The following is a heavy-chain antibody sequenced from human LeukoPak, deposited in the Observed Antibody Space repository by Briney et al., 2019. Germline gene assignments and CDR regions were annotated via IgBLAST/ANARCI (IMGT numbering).Heavy chain of an antibody. D-gene: IGHD6-13*01. J-gene: IGHJ5*02. Sequence: SETLSLTCTVSGGSISSYYWSWIRQPAGKGLEWIGRIYTSGSTNYNPSLKSRVTMSVDTSKNQFSLKLSSVTAADTAVYYCARDIAAAAPNRFDPWGQGTLVTVSS. CDR1: GGSISSYY. CDR3: ARDIAAAAPNRFDP. V-gene: IGHV4-4*07. CDR2: IYTSGST.